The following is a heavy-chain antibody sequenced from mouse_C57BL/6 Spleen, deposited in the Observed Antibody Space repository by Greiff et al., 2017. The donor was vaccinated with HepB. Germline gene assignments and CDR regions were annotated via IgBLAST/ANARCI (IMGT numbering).Heavy chain of an antibody. CDR1: GFTFSDYG. V-gene: IGHV5-17*01. J-gene: IGHJ3*01. D-gene: IGHD1-1*01. CDR3: ARPDYYGSSYPAWFAY. Sequence: EVQRVESGGGLVKPGGSLKLSCAASGFTFSDYGMHWVRQAPEKGLEWVAYISSGSSTIYYADTLKGRFTISRDNAKNTLFLQMTSLRSEDTAMYYCARPDYYGSSYPAWFAYWGQGTLVTVSA. CDR2: ISSGSSTI.